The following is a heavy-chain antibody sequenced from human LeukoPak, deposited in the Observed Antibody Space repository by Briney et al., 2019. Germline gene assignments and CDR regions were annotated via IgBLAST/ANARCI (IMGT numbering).Heavy chain of an antibody. CDR2: IWYDGSNK. V-gene: IGHV3-33*08. J-gene: IGHJ6*02. D-gene: IGHD2-15*01. CDR1: GFTFSSYA. CDR3: ARISCTGDSCRPYSYYDMDV. Sequence: GGSLRLSCAASGFTFSSYAMSWVRQAPGKGLEWVAVIWYDGSNKYYADSVKGRFTVSRDNSKSTLYLQLNGLRAEGTAVYYCARISCTGDSCRPYSYYDMDVWGQGTTVTVSS.